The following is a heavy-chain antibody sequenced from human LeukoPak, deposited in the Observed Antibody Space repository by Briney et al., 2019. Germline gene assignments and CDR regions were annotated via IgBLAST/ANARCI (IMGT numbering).Heavy chain of an antibody. CDR2: IYYSGST. V-gene: IGHV4-59*01. D-gene: IGHD5-18*01. CDR3: ARSGGYSYGYYYGMDV. J-gene: IGHJ6*04. Sequence: SETLSLTCTVSGGSISSYYWSWIRQPPGKGLEWIGYIYYSGSTNSNPSLKSRVTISVDTSKNQFSLKLSSVTAADTAVYYCARSGGYSYGYYYGMDVWGKGTTVTVSS. CDR1: GGSISSYY.